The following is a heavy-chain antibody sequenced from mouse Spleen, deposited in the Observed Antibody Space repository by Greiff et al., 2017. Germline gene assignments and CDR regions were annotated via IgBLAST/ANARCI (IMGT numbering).Heavy chain of an antibody. CDR2: IYPSDSYT. V-gene: IGHV1-69*02. D-gene: IGHD1-2*01. CDR3: TRSFITTVFMDY. CDR1: GYTFTSYW. J-gene: IGHJ4*01. Sequence: QVQLQQPGAELVRPGASVKLSCKASGYTFTSYWINWVKQRPGQGLEWIGNIYPSDSYTNYNQKFKDKATLTVDKSSSTAYMQLSSPTSEDSAVYYCTRSFITTVFMDYWGQGTSVTVSS.